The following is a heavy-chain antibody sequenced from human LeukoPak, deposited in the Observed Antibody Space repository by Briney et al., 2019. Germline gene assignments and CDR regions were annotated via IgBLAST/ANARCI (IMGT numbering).Heavy chain of an antibody. Sequence: GASVKVSYKASGGTFSSYTISWVRQAPGQGLEWMGRIIPILGIANYAQKFQGRVTITADKSTSTAYMELSSLRSEDTAVYYCARDIRDDSPPYYYYGMDVWGQGTTVTVSS. CDR1: GGTFSSYT. D-gene: IGHD3-3*01. V-gene: IGHV1-69*04. J-gene: IGHJ6*02. CDR3: ARDIRDDSPPYYYYGMDV. CDR2: IIPILGIA.